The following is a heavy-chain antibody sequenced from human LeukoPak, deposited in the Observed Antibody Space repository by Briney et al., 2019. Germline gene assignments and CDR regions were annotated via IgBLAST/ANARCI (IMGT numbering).Heavy chain of an antibody. V-gene: IGHV3-15*01. Sequence: PGGSLRLSCSASGFSVTNGWMSWVRQAPGKGLEWVGRIKDRTDGGTTAYAAPVKGRFTISREESKNTVYLEMNSLKTEDTAVYFCTTATVVWGVSAYWGQGTLVTVSS. D-gene: IGHD3-10*01. CDR1: GFSVTNGW. J-gene: IGHJ4*02. CDR2: IKDRTDGGTT. CDR3: TTATVVWGVSAY.